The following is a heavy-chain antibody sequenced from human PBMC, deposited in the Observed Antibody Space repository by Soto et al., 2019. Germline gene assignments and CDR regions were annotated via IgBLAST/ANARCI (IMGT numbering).Heavy chain of an antibody. CDR1: GGTFSSYA. D-gene: IGHD3-10*01. V-gene: IGHV1-69*13. CDR2: IIPIFGTA. CDR3: ARDGAPSTMVRGVIMSPRFAYFDY. J-gene: IGHJ4*02. Sequence: ASVKVSCKASGGTFSSYAISWVRQAPGQGLEWMGGIIPIFGTANYAQKFQGRVTITADESTSTAYMELSSLRSEDMAVYYCARDGAPSTMVRGVIMSPRFAYFDYWGQGTLVTVPQ.